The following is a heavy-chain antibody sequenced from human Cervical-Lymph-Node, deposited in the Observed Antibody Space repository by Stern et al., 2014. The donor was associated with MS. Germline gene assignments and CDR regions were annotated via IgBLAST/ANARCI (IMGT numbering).Heavy chain of an antibody. V-gene: IGHV1-69*05. CDR2: IIPVFGTP. D-gene: IGHD2-2*01. CDR3: ASAHPATRRGYKGMNV. CDR1: GGTFRNFA. J-gene: IGHJ6*02. Sequence: QDQLVQSGSEVRKPGSSGNVTCKASGGTFRNFAVNWVRQAPGQGLEWVGGIIPVFGTPTYSQKFQDRVTIFSDESTNTVYVELSSLTTDDTATYFCASAHPATRRGYKGMNVWGQGTTIAVSS.